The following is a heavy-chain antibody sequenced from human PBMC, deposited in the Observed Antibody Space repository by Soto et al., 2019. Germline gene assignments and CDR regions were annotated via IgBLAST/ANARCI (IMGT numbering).Heavy chain of an antibody. CDR2: ISYDGSNK. V-gene: IGHV3-30*18. J-gene: IGHJ6*02. CDR1: GFTFSSYG. D-gene: IGHD2-21*02. Sequence: GGSLRLSCAASGFTFSSYGMHWVRQAPGKGLEWVAVISYDGSNKYYADSVKGRFTISRDNSKNTLYLQMNSLRAEDTAVYYCAKAPGGNSGLYGMDVWGQGTTVTVSS. CDR3: AKAPGGNSGLYGMDV.